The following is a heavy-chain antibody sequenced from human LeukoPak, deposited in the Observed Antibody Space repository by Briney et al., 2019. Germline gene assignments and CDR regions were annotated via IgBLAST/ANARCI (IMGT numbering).Heavy chain of an antibody. CDR1: GSTLSSYA. CDR2: ISGSGGSP. J-gene: IGHJ4*02. Sequence: GGSPRLSCAASGSTLSSYAMSGVRQSPGKGLEWVSAISGSGGSPYYAGSVKGRFTISRDNSKNTLYLQMHSLRAEDTAVYYCAKVGWWVRYYFDYWGQGTLVTVSS. D-gene: IGHD2-8*02. V-gene: IGHV3-23*01. CDR3: AKVGWWVRYYFDY.